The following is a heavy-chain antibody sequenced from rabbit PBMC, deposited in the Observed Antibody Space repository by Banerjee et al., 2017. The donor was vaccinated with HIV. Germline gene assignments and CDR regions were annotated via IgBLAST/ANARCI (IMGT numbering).Heavy chain of an antibody. CDR1: GFSFSSGYY. Sequence: QEQLVESGGGLVQPEGSLTLTCTASGFSFSSGYYMCWFRQAPGKGLEWIGCIGTYSGSTYYASWAKGRFSISKTSSTTVTLQMTSLTAADTATYFCARSRDGVAGYALNLWGQGTLVTVS. D-gene: IGHD6-1*01. CDR2: IGTYSGST. CDR3: ARSRDGVAGYALNL. V-gene: IGHV1S45*01. J-gene: IGHJ4*01.